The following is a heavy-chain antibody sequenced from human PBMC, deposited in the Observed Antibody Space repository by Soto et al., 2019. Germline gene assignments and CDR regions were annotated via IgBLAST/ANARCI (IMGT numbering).Heavy chain of an antibody. CDR2: IIPIFGTA. CDR1: GGTFSSYA. V-gene: IGHV1-69*01. CDR3: ARESYDYVWGSHY. D-gene: IGHD3-16*01. J-gene: IGHJ4*02. Sequence: QVQLVQSGAEVKKPGSSVKVSCKASGGTFSSYAISWVRQAPGQGLEWMGGIIPIFGTANYAQKFQGRVTITADECASTAYMELSSLGADDRAVYYCARESYDYVWGSHYWGQGTLVTVSS.